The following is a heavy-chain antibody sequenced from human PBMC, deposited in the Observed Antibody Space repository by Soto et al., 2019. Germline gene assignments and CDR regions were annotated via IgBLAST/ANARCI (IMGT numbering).Heavy chain of an antibody. D-gene: IGHD3-3*02. CDR1: GFTLSSYW. V-gene: IGHV3-74*01. J-gene: IGHJ3*02. CDR2: INSDGSST. CDR3: ARGHFWSGYSKLDI. Sequence: GGSLRLACAASGFTLSSYWMHWARQAPGKGLVWVSRINSDGSSTSYADSVKGRFTISRDNAKNTLYLQMNSLRAEDTAVYYCARGHFWSGYSKLDIWGQGTMVTVSS.